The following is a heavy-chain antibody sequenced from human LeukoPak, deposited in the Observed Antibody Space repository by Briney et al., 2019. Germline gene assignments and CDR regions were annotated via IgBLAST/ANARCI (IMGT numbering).Heavy chain of an antibody. Sequence: PSETLSLTCTVSGGSVSSGTYFLNWIRQAPGKGLEWIGYIDYNERTNYNPSLKSRVTISVGTSKNQFPLKVSSVTATDTAVYYCARGSGWLTDHWGQGTLVTVSS. J-gene: IGHJ4*02. V-gene: IGHV4-61*01. D-gene: IGHD6-19*01. CDR1: GGSVSSGTYF. CDR2: IDYNERT. CDR3: ARGSGWLTDH.